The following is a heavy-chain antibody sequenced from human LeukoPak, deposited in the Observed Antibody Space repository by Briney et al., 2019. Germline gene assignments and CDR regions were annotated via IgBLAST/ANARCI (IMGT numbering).Heavy chain of an antibody. CDR2: IDPDSGAT. V-gene: IGHV1-2*02. Sequence: ASVKVSCKTSGYTFTGYYIHLLRQAPGQGLEWMAWIDPDSGATNYIHKFQGRVTMTRDTSVSTAYMEVSSLTSDDTAVYYCARELIHFHDHTNTGFFDSWGQGTLVTVSS. CDR1: GYTFTGYY. CDR3: ARELIHFHDHTNTGFFDS. J-gene: IGHJ4*02. D-gene: IGHD3-3*02.